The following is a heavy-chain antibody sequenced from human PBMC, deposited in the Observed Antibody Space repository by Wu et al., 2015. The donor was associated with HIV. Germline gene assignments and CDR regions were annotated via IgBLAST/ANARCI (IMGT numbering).Heavy chain of an antibody. Sequence: QVQLVQSGAEVKKPGSSVKVSCKASGGTFSRYAINWVRLAPGQGLDWMGRIIPLFGTANYAQKFQGRVTLSADESTSTAYMELSSLRSEDTAVYYCALQGGYVTSWYWFDPWGQGTLVTVSS. D-gene: IGHD6-13*01. CDR3: ALQGGYVTSWYWFDP. CDR2: IIPLFGTA. J-gene: IGHJ5*02. V-gene: IGHV1-69*13. CDR1: GGTFSRYA.